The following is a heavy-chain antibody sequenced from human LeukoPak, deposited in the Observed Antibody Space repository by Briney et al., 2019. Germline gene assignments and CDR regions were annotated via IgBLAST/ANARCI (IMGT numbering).Heavy chain of an antibody. V-gene: IGHV1-18*01. Sequence: GASVKVSCKASGYTFNIFGIDWVRQAPGQGPEWMGRISAYNGDTNYEQKFQDRVTMTTDTSTSTAYMELRSLRSDDTAVYYCARTHGDYQPDGFDIWGQGTMVTVSS. CDR3: ARTHGDYQPDGFDI. CDR2: ISAYNGDT. J-gene: IGHJ3*02. D-gene: IGHD4-17*01. CDR1: GYTFNIFG.